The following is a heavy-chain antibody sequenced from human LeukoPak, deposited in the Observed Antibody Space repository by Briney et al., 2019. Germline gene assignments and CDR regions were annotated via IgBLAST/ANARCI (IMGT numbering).Heavy chain of an antibody. CDR1: GGSISSGGYY. J-gene: IGHJ5*02. D-gene: IGHD2-21*02. V-gene: IGHV4-31*03. CDR2: IYYSGST. Sequence: NASETLSLTCTVSGGSISSGGYYWSWIRQHPGKGLEWIGYIYYSGSTYYNPSLKSRVTISVDTSKNQFSLKLSSVTAADTAVYYCARDKKNCGGDCYPPPYNWFDPWGQGTLVTVSS. CDR3: ARDKKNCGGDCYPPPYNWFDP.